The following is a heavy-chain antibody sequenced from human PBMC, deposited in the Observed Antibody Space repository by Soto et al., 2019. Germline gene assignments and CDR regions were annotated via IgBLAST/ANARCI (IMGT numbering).Heavy chain of an antibody. CDR2: IWYDGSNK. D-gene: IGHD3-22*01. Sequence: GGSLRLSCGASGFTFSSYGVHWVRQAPGKGLEWVAVIWYDGSNKYYADSVKGRFTISRDNSKNTLYLQMNSLRAEDTAVYYCATDYDSSGYDYYYGMDVWGQGTTVTVSS. J-gene: IGHJ6*02. CDR1: GFTFSSYG. CDR3: ATDYDSSGYDYYYGMDV. V-gene: IGHV3-33*01.